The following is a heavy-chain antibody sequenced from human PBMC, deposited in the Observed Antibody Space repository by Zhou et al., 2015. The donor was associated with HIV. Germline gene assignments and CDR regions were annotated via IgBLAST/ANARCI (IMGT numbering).Heavy chain of an antibody. CDR2: ILPLLGTR. Sequence: QVQLVQSGAEVKKPGSSVKVSCKASGGTFSSYAISWVRQAPGQGLEWMGGILPLLGTRNYAQNFQGRLTITVDKSTSTTYMELSSLRFEDTAVYYCVRRHSSSAYSYYFDYWGQGTLVAVSS. D-gene: IGHD3-22*01. CDR1: GGTFSSYA. CDR3: VRRHSSSAYSYYFDY. J-gene: IGHJ4*02. V-gene: IGHV1-69*06.